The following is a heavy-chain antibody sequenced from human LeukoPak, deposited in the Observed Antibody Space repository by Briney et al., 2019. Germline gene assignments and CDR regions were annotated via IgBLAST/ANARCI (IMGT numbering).Heavy chain of an antibody. V-gene: IGHV4-34*01. D-gene: IGHD6-13*01. CDR1: GFTVSNSY. CDR3: ARRISSTWGY. Sequence: GSLRLSCVASGFTVSNSYMSWVRQPPGKGLEWIGEINHSGSTNYNPSLKSRVTISVDTSKNQFSLKLSSVTAADTAVYYCARRISSTWGYWGQGTLVTVPS. CDR2: INHSGST. J-gene: IGHJ4*02.